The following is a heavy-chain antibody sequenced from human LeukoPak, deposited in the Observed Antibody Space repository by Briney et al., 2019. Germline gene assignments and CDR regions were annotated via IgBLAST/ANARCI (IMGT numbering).Heavy chain of an antibody. CDR3: ARVDVGYCSSTSCYTPFYYYYYYMDV. D-gene: IGHD2-2*02. J-gene: IGHJ6*03. Sequence: SVKVSCKASGGTFSSYAISWVRQAPGQGLEWMGGIIPIFGTANYAQKFQGRVTITTDESTSTAYMELSSLRSDDTAVYYCARVDVGYCSSTSCYTPFYYYYYYMDVWGKGTTVTVSS. V-gene: IGHV1-69*05. CDR1: GGTFSSYA. CDR2: IIPIFGTA.